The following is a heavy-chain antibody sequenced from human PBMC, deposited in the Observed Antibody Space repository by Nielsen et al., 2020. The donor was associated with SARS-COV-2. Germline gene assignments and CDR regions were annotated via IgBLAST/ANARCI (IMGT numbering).Heavy chain of an antibody. CDR1: GFTFSSYN. CDR3: ARDQYSYGDMDYFDY. V-gene: IGHV3-48*01. J-gene: IGHJ4*02. D-gene: IGHD5-18*01. Sequence: GGSLRLSCVASGFTFSSYNMNWVRQAPGKGLEWVSNISSSSSTIYYADSVKGRFTISRDNAKNSLYLQMNSLRVEDTAVYYCARDQYSYGDMDYFDYWGQGTLVTVSS. CDR2: ISSSSSTI.